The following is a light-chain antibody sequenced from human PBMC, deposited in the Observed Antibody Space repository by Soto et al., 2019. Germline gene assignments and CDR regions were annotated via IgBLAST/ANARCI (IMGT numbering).Light chain of an antibody. CDR3: TSYTSSTPFYA. J-gene: IGLJ1*01. V-gene: IGLV2-14*03. CDR2: DAY. Sequence: QSVLTQPASVSGSPGQSIAISCTGVRTDVDGYDYVSWYQQHPGQAPQLIIYDAYNRPSGVSHRFSGSKSGDTASLTISGLQAEDEAGYYCTSYTSSTPFYAFGTGTKVTV. CDR1: RTDVDGYDY.